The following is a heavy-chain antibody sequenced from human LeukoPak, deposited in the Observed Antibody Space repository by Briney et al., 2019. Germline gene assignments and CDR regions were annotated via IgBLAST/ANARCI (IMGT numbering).Heavy chain of an antibody. Sequence: SVKVSCKASGGTFSSYAISWVRQAPGQGLEWMGGIIPIFGTANYAQKFQGRVTITADESTSTAYMELSSLRSEDTAVYYCASGARLPYYYDSSGYYLWGQGTLVTVSS. CDR1: GGTFSSYA. V-gene: IGHV1-69*13. J-gene: IGHJ4*02. CDR2: IIPIFGTA. D-gene: IGHD3-22*01. CDR3: ASGARLPYYYDSSGYYL.